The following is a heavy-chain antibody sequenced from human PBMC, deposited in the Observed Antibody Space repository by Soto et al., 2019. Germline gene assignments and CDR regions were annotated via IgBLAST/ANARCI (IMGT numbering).Heavy chain of an antibody. CDR2: IYYSGNT. Sequence: QVQLQESGPGLVKPSQTLSLTCTVSGGSISSGDYYWSWIRQPPGKGLEWIGYIYYSGNTYYNPYLKWRVTMSVDRSKNQFSLKLSSVTAADTAVYYCARILRFLEWSYDYWGQGTLVTVSS. D-gene: IGHD3-3*01. CDR3: ARILRFLEWSYDY. V-gene: IGHV4-30-4*01. CDR1: GGSISSGDYY. J-gene: IGHJ4*02.